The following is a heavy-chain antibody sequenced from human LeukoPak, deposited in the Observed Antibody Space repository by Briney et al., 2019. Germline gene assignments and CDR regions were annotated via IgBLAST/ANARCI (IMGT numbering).Heavy chain of an antibody. Sequence: SETLSLTCTVSGGSISSYYWSWIRQPPGKGLEWIGYIYYSGSTNYNPSLKSRVTISVDTSKNQFSLKLSSVTAADTAVYYCARDGIAARRGSFDYWGQGTLVTVSS. V-gene: IGHV4-59*01. CDR1: GGSISSYY. J-gene: IGHJ4*02. CDR3: ARDGIAARRGSFDY. CDR2: IYYSGST. D-gene: IGHD6-6*01.